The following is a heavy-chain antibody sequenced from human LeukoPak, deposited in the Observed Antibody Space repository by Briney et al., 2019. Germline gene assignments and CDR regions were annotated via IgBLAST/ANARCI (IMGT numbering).Heavy chain of an antibody. Sequence: ASVKVSCKASGYTFTGYYMHWVRQAPGQGLEWMGWINPNSGGTNYAQKFQGRVTMTRDTSISTAYMELSRLRSDDTAVYYCARFGIYSSSWGEWLHLRYYYGMDVWGQGTTVTVSS. CDR3: ARFGIYSSSWGEWLHLRYYYGMDV. D-gene: IGHD6-13*01. CDR1: GYTFTGYY. J-gene: IGHJ6*02. CDR2: INPNSGGT. V-gene: IGHV1-2*02.